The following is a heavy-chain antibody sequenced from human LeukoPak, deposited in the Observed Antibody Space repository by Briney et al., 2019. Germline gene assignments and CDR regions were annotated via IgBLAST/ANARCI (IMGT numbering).Heavy chain of an antibody. J-gene: IGHJ4*02. CDR3: ARYGHGSSWGGDY. CDR1: GYTFTGYY. CDR2: INPNSGGT. V-gene: IGHV1-2*02. Sequence: GASVKVSCKASGYTFTGYYMHWVRQAPGQGLEWMGWINPNSGGTNYAQKFQGRVTMTRDTSISTAYMELSRLRSDDTAVYYCARYGHGSSWGGDYWGQGTLVTVSS. D-gene: IGHD6-13*01.